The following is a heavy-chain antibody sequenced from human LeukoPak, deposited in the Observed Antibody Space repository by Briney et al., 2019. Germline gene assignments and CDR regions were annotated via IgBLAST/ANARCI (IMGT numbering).Heavy chain of an antibody. CDR1: GYSFTRFG. V-gene: IGHV1-18*01. J-gene: IGHJ4*02. D-gene: IGHD2-8*02. CDR3: ARDFYHGHCAGLSCFLLDS. CDR2: ISALYGHT. Sequence: ASVKVSCKASGYSFTRFGITWVRQAPGQGLEWMGWISALYGHTNYAQKFQGRVTMTTDTSTSTVYMELRSLRSDDTAVYYCARDFYHGHCAGLSCFLLDSWGQGALVIVSS.